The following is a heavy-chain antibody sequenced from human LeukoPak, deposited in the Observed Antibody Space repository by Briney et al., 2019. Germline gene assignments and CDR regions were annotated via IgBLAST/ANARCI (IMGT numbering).Heavy chain of an antibody. CDR2: IYENGGTT. D-gene: IGHD2-21*01. V-gene: IGHV3-23*01. J-gene: IGHJ4*02. CDR1: GFTFRSHA. Sequence: GGSLRLSCVGSGFTFRSHAMSWVRQAPEKGLEFASGIYENGGTTYYADSVKGRFSIPRDNFKNTLYLQMDSLRGEDTAVYYCAKDFRIGYSAHFDYWGQGALVTVSS. CDR3: AKDFRIGYSAHFDY.